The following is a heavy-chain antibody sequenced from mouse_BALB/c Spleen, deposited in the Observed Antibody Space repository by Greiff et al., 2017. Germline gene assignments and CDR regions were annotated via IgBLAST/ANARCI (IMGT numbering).Heavy chain of an antibody. Sequence: VQLQQSGGGLVQPGGSRKLSCAASGFTFSSFGMHWVRQAPEKGLEWVAYISSGSSTIYYADTVKGRFTISRDNPKNTLFLQMTSLRSEDTAMYYCARQELGDAMDYWGQGTSVTVSS. CDR3: ARQELGDAMDY. J-gene: IGHJ4*01. D-gene: IGHD3-1*01. CDR1: GFTFSSFG. CDR2: ISSGSSTI. V-gene: IGHV5-17*02.